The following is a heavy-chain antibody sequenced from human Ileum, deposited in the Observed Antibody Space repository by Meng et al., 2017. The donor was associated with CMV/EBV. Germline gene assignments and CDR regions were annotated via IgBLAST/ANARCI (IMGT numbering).Heavy chain of an antibody. J-gene: IGHJ4*02. D-gene: IGHD3-9*01. CDR1: GLSVSTNY. V-gene: IGHV3-53*01. CDR3: SSFDYAGHPDAFDN. CDR2: FYTGGQT. Sequence: GESLKISCAASGLSVSTNYMTWVRQAPGKGLEWVSVFYTGGQTYYADAVKGRFTSSRDTYKNTVELQMNSLEAEDTDVYYCSSFDYAGHPDAFDNWGQGTLVTVSS.